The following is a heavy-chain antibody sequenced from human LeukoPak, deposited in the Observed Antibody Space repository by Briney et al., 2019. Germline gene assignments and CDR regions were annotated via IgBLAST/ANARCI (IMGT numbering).Heavy chain of an antibody. CDR3: ARDGYSGYDFYFDY. CDR1: GFTFSSYG. J-gene: IGHJ4*02. Sequence: GGSLRLSCAASGFTFSSYGMHWVRQAPGKGLEWVAVIWFDGSDKYYAASVKGRFTISRDNSKNTLYLQMNSLRAEDTAVYYCARDGYSGYDFYFDYWGQGSLVTVSS. CDR2: IWFDGSDK. V-gene: IGHV3-33*01. D-gene: IGHD5-12*01.